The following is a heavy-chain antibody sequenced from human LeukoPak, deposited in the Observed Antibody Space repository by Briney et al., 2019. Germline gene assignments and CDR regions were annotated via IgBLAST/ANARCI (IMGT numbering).Heavy chain of an antibody. J-gene: IGHJ4*02. CDR3: ARHGMSRDGELDY. CDR1: GYSFTSYW. D-gene: IGHD4-17*01. CDR2: IDPSDSYT. V-gene: IGHV5-10-1*01. Sequence: GESLEISCQGSGYSFTSYWISWVRQMPGKGLEWMGRIDPSDSYTNYSPSFQGHVTISADKSISTAYLQWSSLKASDTAMYYCARHGMSRDGELDYWGQGTLVTVSS.